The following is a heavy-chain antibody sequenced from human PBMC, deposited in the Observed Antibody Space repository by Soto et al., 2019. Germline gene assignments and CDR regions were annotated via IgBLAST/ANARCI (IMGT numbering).Heavy chain of an antibody. CDR3: ARPRTVATTKGYDY. V-gene: IGHV1-69*01. D-gene: IGHD1-1*01. Sequence: QVQLVQSGAEVKKPGSSVKVSCKASGGTFGNYPFTWVRQAPGQGLEWMGGIIPIFGTVTYAQKFQGRLTISADESTTTAYMEMRGLTSEDTAVYYCARPRTVATTKGYDYWGQGTLVTVSS. CDR1: GGTFGNYP. CDR2: IIPIFGTV. J-gene: IGHJ4*02.